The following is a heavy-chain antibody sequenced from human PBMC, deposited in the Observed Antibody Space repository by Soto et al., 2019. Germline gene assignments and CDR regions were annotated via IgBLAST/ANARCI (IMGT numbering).Heavy chain of an antibody. Sequence: SETLSLTCAVYGGSFSGYYWSRIRQPPGKGLEWIGEINHSGSTNYNPSLKSRVTISVDTSKNQFSLKLSSVTAADTAVYYCARVHYDILTGYYKGLDYWGQGTLVTVSS. D-gene: IGHD3-9*01. V-gene: IGHV4-34*01. J-gene: IGHJ4*02. CDR1: GGSFSGYY. CDR2: INHSGST. CDR3: ARVHYDILTGYYKGLDY.